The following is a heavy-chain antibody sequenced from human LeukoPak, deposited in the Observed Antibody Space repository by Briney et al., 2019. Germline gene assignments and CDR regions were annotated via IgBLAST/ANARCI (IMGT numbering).Heavy chain of an antibody. D-gene: IGHD5-18*01. CDR3: ARSQGYSYGSSY. CDR1: GGSFGRYA. CDR2: IVPILGTA. Sequence: SVKVSCKAPGGSFGRYAISWVRQAPGQGLERMGGIVPILGTANYAQKFQGRVTITADDSTGTAYMELTSLRSADTAVYYCARSQGYSYGSSYWGQGTLVTVSS. V-gene: IGHV1-69*01. J-gene: IGHJ4*02.